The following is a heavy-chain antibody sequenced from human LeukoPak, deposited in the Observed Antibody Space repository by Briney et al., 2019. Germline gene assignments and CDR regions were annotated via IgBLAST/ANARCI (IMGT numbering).Heavy chain of an antibody. CDR2: ISGNGDTT. Sequence: GGSLRLSCAGSGFTFSNYAMSWARQAPGKGLEWVSVISGNGDTTYYADSVKGRFTISRDNSKNTLYLQMNSLRAKDTAIYSCAKDYRGSGYFFDVWGQGTMVAVSS. D-gene: IGHD3-3*01. V-gene: IGHV3-23*01. CDR1: GFTFSNYA. CDR3: AKDYRGSGYFFDV. J-gene: IGHJ3*01.